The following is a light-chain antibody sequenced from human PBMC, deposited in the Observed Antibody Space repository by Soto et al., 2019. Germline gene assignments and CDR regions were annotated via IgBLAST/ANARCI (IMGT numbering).Light chain of an antibody. V-gene: IGKV3-20*01. CDR2: GAS. Sequence: VMTQSPSTLSVSPGERVTLSCRASQSVDINLAWYQQKPGQAPRLLIYGASSRATGIPDRFSGSGSGTDFTLTISRLEPEDFAVYYCQQYGSSPTFGQGTRLEIK. CDR3: QQYGSSPT. CDR1: QSVDIN. J-gene: IGKJ5*01.